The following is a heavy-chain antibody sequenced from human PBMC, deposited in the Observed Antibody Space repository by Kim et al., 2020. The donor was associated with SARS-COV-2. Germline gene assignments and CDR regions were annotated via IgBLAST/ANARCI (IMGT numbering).Heavy chain of an antibody. CDR2: IA. D-gene: IGHD6-6*01. CDR3: ARDSDTSSGDF. J-gene: IGHJ4*02. V-gene: IGHV1-69*04. Sequence: IANYAQNFQGRGTITADESTSTAYMELNSLRFEDTAVYYCARDSDTSSGDFWGQGTLVTVSS.